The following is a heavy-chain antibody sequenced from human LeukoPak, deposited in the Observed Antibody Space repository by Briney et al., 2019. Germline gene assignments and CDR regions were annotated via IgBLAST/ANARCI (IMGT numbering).Heavy chain of an antibody. V-gene: IGHV4-4*07. CDR1: GGSISSYY. Sequence: SETLSLTCTVSGGSISSYYWSWIRPPAGKGLEWIGRIYTSGSTNYDPSLKSRATMSVDTSKNQFSLKLSSVTAADTAVYYCAGAYYYDSSGYYPPYWYFDLWGRGTLVTVSS. J-gene: IGHJ2*01. CDR3: AGAYYYDSSGYYPPYWYFDL. D-gene: IGHD3-22*01. CDR2: IYTSGST.